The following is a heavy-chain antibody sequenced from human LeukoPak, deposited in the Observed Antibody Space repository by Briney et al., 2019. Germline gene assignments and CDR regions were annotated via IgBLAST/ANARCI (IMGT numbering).Heavy chain of an antibody. CDR1: GYTFTSYY. Sequence: ASVKVSCKASGYTFTSYYMHWVRQAPGQGLEWMGIINPSGGSTSYAQKFQGRVTMTRDTSTGTVYMELSSLRSEDTAVYYCALRGGSSGYYSVYFDYWGQGTLVTVSS. D-gene: IGHD3-22*01. V-gene: IGHV1-46*01. J-gene: IGHJ4*02. CDR2: INPSGGST. CDR3: ALRGGSSGYYSVYFDY.